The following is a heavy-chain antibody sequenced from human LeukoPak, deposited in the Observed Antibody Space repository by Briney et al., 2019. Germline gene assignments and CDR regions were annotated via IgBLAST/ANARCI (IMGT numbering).Heavy chain of an antibody. Sequence: GGSLRLSCAASGFTFSRHVMHWVRQAPGKGLEWVAVISYDGSNKYYADSVKGRFTISRDNSKNTLYLQMNSLRAEDTAVYYCAKDLGYSSGWYVHYYYGMDVWGQGTTVTVSS. CDR2: ISYDGSNK. J-gene: IGHJ6*02. CDR3: AKDLGYSSGWYVHYYYGMDV. V-gene: IGHV3-30*18. CDR1: GFTFSRHV. D-gene: IGHD6-19*01.